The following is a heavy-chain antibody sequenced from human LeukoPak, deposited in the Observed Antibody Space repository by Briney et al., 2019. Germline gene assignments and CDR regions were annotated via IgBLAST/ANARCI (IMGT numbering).Heavy chain of an antibody. Sequence: GGSLRLSCASSGFTFSSYSMNWVRQAPGKGLEWVSSISSSSSYIYYADSVKGRFTISRDNAKNSLYLQMNSLRAEDTAVYYCAREYCSGGSCSGWDYWGQGTLVTVSS. CDR1: GFTFSSYS. D-gene: IGHD2-15*01. CDR3: AREYCSGGSCSGWDY. CDR2: ISSSSSYI. V-gene: IGHV3-21*01. J-gene: IGHJ4*02.